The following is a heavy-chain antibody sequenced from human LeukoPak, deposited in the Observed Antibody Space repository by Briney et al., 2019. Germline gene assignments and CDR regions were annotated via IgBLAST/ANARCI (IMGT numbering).Heavy chain of an antibody. Sequence: GGSLRLSCGASGFTFSYYSLNWVRQAPGKGLEWVANIKQDGSEKNYVDSVKGRFTISRDNAKNSLYLRMNSLRGEDTAVYYCARGGYTYDIWGQGTLVTVSS. D-gene: IGHD5-18*01. J-gene: IGHJ4*02. CDR1: GFTFSYYS. CDR2: IKQDGSEK. CDR3: ARGGYTYDI. V-gene: IGHV3-7*01.